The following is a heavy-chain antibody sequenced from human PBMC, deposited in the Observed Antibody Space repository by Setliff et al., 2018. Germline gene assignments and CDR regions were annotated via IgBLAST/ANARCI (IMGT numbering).Heavy chain of an antibody. J-gene: IGHJ6*03. D-gene: IGHD3-22*01. CDR3: ARDKGYDSSGYYFYYYYYMDV. Sequence: ASVKVSCKASGYTFTDYAMHWVRQAPGQRLEWMGWINPGNGNTKYSQKFQGRDTITRDTSASTAYMELSSLRSEDTAVYYCARDKGYDSSGYYFYYYYYMDVWGKGTTVTVSS. CDR1: GYTFTDYA. CDR2: INPGNGNT. V-gene: IGHV1-3*01.